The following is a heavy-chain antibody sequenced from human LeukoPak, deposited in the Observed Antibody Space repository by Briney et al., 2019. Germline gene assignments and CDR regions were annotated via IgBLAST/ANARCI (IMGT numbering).Heavy chain of an antibody. D-gene: IGHD2-21*02. CDR2: VYYSGST. CDR1: GGSISSYY. J-gene: IGHJ4*02. Sequence: SETLSLTCTVSGGSISSYYWSWIRQPPGKGLEWIGYVYYSGSTNHNPSLKSRVSISVDTSKNQFSLKLTSVTAADTAVYYCARQSRGNSVGFDYWGQGTLVTVSS. V-gene: IGHV4-59*08. CDR3: ARQSRGNSVGFDY.